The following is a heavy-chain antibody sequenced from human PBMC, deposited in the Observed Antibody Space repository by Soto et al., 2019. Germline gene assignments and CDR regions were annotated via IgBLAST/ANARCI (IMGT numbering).Heavy chain of an antibody. J-gene: IGHJ4*02. V-gene: IGHV4-59*08. CDR3: ARHATGGTYPLDY. Sequence: PSETLSLTCTVSGGSISSYYWSWIRQPPGKGLEWIGYIYYTGGTNYNPSLQSRVTMSVDTSRNQFSLKLSSVTAADTAVYYCARHATGGTYPLDYWGQGILVTVSS. CDR1: GGSISSYY. D-gene: IGHD1-26*01. CDR2: IYYTGGT.